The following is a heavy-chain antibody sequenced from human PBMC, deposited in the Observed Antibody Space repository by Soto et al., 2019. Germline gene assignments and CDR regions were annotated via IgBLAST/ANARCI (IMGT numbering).Heavy chain of an antibody. D-gene: IGHD3-22*01. J-gene: IGHJ5*02. CDR2: SSSSNTI. CDR3: ARTYFSETTGYWRWFEP. Sequence: LRLSCAAPGFSLSDYSMNWVRQAPGKGLEWLSYSSSSNTIYYADSVKGRFTISREKGRNSLYLQMKSVRDEDTAVYYCARTYFSETTGYWRWFEPWGQGNLVNIS. CDR1: GFSLSDYS. V-gene: IGHV3-48*02.